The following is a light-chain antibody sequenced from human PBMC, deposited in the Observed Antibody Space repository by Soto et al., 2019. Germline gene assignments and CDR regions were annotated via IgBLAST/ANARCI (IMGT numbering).Light chain of an antibody. CDR2: LGS. CDR3: MQALQSPRT. V-gene: IGKV2-28*01. CDR1: RGLLHSTGKNY. Sequence: DILMTQSPISLPVTPGEPASISCWSSRGLLHSTGKNYLDWFLQKPGQSPKLLIYLGSNRGSGVPDRFSGSGSGTNFTLRISRVEAEDVGVYYCMQALQSPRTFGRGTKVEIK. J-gene: IGKJ1*01.